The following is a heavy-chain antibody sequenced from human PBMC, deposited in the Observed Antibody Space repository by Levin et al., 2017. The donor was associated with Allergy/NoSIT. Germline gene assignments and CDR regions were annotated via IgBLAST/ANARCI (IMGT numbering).Heavy chain of an antibody. J-gene: IGHJ4*02. Sequence: LAGGSLRLSCSASGFTFSSYAMHWVRQAPGKGLEYVSAISSNGGSTYYADSVKGRFTISRDNSKNTLYLQMSSLRAEDTAVYYCVKDSHIAVTATHPVYWGQGTLVTVSS. CDR1: GFTFSSYA. V-gene: IGHV3-64D*06. D-gene: IGHD2-21*02. CDR3: VKDSHIAVTATHPVY. CDR2: ISSNGGST.